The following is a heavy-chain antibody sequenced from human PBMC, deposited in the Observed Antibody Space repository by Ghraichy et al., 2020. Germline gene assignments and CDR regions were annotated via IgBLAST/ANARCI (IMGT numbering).Heavy chain of an antibody. CDR1: GFTFSSFW. CDR2: INEGGHGE. D-gene: IGHD6-19*01. Sequence: GGSLRLSCAVSGFTFSSFWMTWVRQAPGKGLEWVANINEGGHGEYYVDSVKGRFTISRDNAMNSLYLQMSSLRAEDTAVYYCARVCRCGWGSDYWGQGILVTVSS. CDR3: ARVCRCGWGSDY. J-gene: IGHJ4*02. V-gene: IGHV3-7*03.